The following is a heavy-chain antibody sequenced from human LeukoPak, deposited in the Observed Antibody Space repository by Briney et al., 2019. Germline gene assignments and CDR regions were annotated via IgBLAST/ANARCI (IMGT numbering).Heavy chain of an antibody. J-gene: IGHJ3*02. CDR1: GGSISSYY. V-gene: IGHV4-59*01. CDR2: IYYSGST. D-gene: IGHD5-18*01. Sequence: SETLSLTCTVSGGSISSYYWSWIRQPPGKGLEWIGFIYYSGSTNYNPSLESRVTISVGTSKNQFSLKLSSVTAADTAVYYCASGRGLYSFYAFNIWGQGTMVTGSS. CDR3: ASGRGLYSFYAFNI.